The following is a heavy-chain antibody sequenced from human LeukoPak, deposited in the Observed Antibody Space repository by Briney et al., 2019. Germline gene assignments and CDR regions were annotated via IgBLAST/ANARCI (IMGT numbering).Heavy chain of an antibody. D-gene: IGHD3-10*01. J-gene: IGHJ4*02. CDR2: INSDRSST. CDR1: GFPFSNYW. Sequence: GGSLRLSCAASGFPFSNYWMHWVRQAPGKGLVWVSRINSDRSSTDNADSVKGRFTNSRDNAKNTLYLQMNSLRAEDTAVYYCARGEVYGSGKTDYWGQGTLVTVSS. V-gene: IGHV3-74*01. CDR3: ARGEVYGSGKTDY.